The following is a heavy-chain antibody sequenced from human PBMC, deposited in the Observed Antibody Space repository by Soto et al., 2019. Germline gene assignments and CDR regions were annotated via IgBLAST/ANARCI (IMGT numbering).Heavy chain of an antibody. V-gene: IGHV3-30*18. CDR3: AKIPYCSITVSGAPHT. CDR1: GFTFSTYD. D-gene: IGHD1-26*01. J-gene: IGHJ6*02. Sequence: SLRLSCEASGFTFSTYDIHWVRQAPGKGLERVAAISFDGSKTYYVDSVKGRFSISRDNSKNTLYLEMNDLRSEDTALYYCAKIPYCSITVSGAPHTRGQRTTVTVSS. CDR2: ISFDGSKT.